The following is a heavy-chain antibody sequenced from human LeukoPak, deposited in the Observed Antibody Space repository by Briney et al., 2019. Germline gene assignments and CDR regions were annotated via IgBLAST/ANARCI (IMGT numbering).Heavy chain of an antibody. CDR3: AKDVQRLDY. D-gene: IGHD6-25*01. Sequence: PGGSLRLSCAASGFTFSSYAMSWVRQAPGKGLEGVSAISGSGSSTYYADSVKGRFTISRDNSKNTLYQHMNSRRAEDTAVYYCAKDVQRLDYWGQGTLVTVSS. V-gene: IGHV3-23*01. J-gene: IGHJ4*02. CDR2: ISGSGSST. CDR1: GFTFSSYA.